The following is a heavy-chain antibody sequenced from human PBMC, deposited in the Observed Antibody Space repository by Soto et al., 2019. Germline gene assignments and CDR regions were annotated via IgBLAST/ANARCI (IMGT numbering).Heavy chain of an antibody. V-gene: IGHV3-30*18. J-gene: IGHJ6*02. CDR1: GFTFSSYG. CDR3: AKDFMTSTSYGMDV. CDR2: ISYDGSNK. D-gene: IGHD2-2*01. Sequence: GGSLRLSCAASGFTFSSYGMHWVRQAPGKGLEWVAVISYDGSNKYYADSVKGRFTISRDNSKNTLYLQMNSLRAEDTAVYYCAKDFMTSTSYGMDVWGQGTTVTVSS.